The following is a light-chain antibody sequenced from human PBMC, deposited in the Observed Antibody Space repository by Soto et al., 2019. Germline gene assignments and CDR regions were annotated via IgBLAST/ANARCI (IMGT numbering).Light chain of an antibody. CDR2: DAS. CDR1: QSVSSY. V-gene: IGKV3-11*01. J-gene: IGKJ4*01. CDR3: QQRSNWPPLT. Sequence: EIVLTQSPATLSLSPGERATLSCRASQSVSSYLAWYQQKPGQAPRLLIYDASNRATGIPARFSGSGSGADFTHTISSLEPGDFAVYYCQQRSNWPPLTFVGGTKVEIK.